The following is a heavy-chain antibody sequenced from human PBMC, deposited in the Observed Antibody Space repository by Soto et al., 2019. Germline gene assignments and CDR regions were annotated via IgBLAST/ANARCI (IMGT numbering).Heavy chain of an antibody. CDR3: GREPRGGGGWFDP. CDR2: INPSGGST. CDR1: GYTFTSYY. V-gene: IGHV1-46*01. D-gene: IGHD3-16*01. J-gene: IGHJ5*02. Sequence: QVQLVQSGAEVKKPGASVKVSCKASGYTFTSYYMHWVRQAPGQGLEWMGIINPSGGSTSYAQKCPGRVTMAGATPTSTAYMVLSRAGSDATAGYYCGREPRGGGGWFDPWGQGTLVTVSS.